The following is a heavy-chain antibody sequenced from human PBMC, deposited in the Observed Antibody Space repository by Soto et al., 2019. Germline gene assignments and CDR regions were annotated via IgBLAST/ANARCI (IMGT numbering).Heavy chain of an antibody. J-gene: IGHJ6*03. CDR1: GLTFSSDA. Sequence: GSLLLSCAASGLTFSSDAMSWVLQAPGKGLEWVSAISGSGGSTYYADSVKGRFTISRDNSENTLYLQMSTLGVEDTAVYYCTRDDVHCSGSTCYGISIDACGKGTSSTVPS. V-gene: IGHV3-23*01. CDR3: TRDDVHCSGSTCYGISIDA. CDR2: ISGSGGST. D-gene: IGHD2-15*01.